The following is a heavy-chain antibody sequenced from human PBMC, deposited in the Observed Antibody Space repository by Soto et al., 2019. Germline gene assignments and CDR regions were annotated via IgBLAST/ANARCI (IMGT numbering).Heavy chain of an antibody. J-gene: IGHJ4*02. CDR1: GFTFSSYA. CDR2: ISGSGGST. D-gene: IGHD4-17*01. V-gene: IGHV3-23*01. CDR3: AKHPHDYGDLGPFDY. Sequence: GSLRLSCAASGFTFSSYAMSWVRQAPGKGLEWVSAISGSGGSTYYADSVKGRFTISRDNSKNTLYLQMNSLRAEDTAVYYCAKHPHDYGDLGPFDYWGQGTLVTVSS.